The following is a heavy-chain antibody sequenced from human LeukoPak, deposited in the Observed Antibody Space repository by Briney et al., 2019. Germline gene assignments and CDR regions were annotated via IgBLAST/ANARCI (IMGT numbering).Heavy chain of an antibody. V-gene: IGHV7-4-1*02. D-gene: IGHD3-16*02. CDR2: INTNTGNP. CDR1: GYTFTSYA. J-gene: IGHJ4*02. CDR3: AIEVSADYDYVWGSYRLDY. Sequence: ASVKVSCKASGYTFTSYAMNWVRQAPGQGLEWMGWINTNTGNPTYAQGFTGRFVFSLDTPVSTAYLQISSLKAEDTAVYYCAIEVSADYDYVWGSYRLDYWGQGTLVTVSS.